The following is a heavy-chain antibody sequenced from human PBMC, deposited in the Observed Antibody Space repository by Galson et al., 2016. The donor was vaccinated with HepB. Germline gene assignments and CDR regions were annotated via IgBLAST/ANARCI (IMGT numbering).Heavy chain of an antibody. CDR1: GFTFSSYW. J-gene: IGHJ4*02. CDR3: ARDFDY. V-gene: IGHV3-74*01. CDR2: TNSDGSST. Sequence: SLRLSCAASGFTFSSYWMHWVRQAPGKGLVWVSRTNSDGSSTTYADSVKGRFTISRDNAKNSLYLQMNSLRADDTAVYYCARDFDYWGRGTLVTVSS.